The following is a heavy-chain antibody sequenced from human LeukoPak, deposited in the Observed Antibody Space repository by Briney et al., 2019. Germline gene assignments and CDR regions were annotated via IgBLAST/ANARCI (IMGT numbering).Heavy chain of an antibody. J-gene: IGHJ6*03. CDR3: ATNSYGHYQYYYYMDV. Sequence: SETLSLTCTVSGGSISSYYWSWIRQPPGKGLEWIGYIYYSGSTNYNPSLKSRVTISIDTSKNQFSLKLRSVTAADTAVYYCATNSYGHYQYYYYMDVWGKGTTVTISS. CDR2: IYYSGST. V-gene: IGHV4-59*08. CDR1: GGSISSYY. D-gene: IGHD5-18*01.